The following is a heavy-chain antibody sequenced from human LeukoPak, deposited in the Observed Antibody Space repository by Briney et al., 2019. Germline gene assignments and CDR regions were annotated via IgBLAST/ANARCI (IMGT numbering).Heavy chain of an antibody. V-gene: IGHV3-23*01. CDR1: GFTFRTYG. D-gene: IGHD6-19*01. CDR2: ISGSGDTT. Sequence: GSLRLSCAASGFTFRTYGMNWVRQAPGKGLEWVSSISGSGDTTYYANSVKGRFTISRENSKNTLYLEMSSLRVEDTALYYCAKDKSAWLEYNWFDPWGQGTLVTVSS. CDR3: AKDKSAWLEYNWFDP. J-gene: IGHJ5*02.